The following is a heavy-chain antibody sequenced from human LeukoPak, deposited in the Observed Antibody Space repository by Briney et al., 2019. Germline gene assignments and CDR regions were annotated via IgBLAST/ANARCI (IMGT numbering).Heavy chain of an antibody. V-gene: IGHV3-20*04. D-gene: IGHD3-22*01. CDR3: ARDKHYYDSSNYV. CDR2: INWNGGAT. Sequence: GGSLRLSCAASGFTFSSNWMSWVRQAPGKGLEWVSGINWNGGATGYADSVRGRFTISRDNAKNSLYLQMNSLRAEDTALYYCARDKHYYDSSNYVWGQGTLVTVSS. J-gene: IGHJ4*02. CDR1: GFTFSSNW.